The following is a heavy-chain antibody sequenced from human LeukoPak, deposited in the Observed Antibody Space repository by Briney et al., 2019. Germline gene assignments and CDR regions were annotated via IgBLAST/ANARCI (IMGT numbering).Heavy chain of an antibody. J-gene: IGHJ6*03. V-gene: IGHV4-59*01. D-gene: IGHD2/OR15-2a*01. Sequence: SETLSLTCTVSGGSISGYSWSWIWQPPGKGLEWIGYTHYSGSSNYNPSLKSRVTISVDTSKNQFSLKVSSVTAADTAVYYCARCGRNNRGYYYMEDWGKGTTVTVSS. CDR3: ARCGRNNRGYYYMED. CDR1: GGSISGYS. CDR2: THYSGSS.